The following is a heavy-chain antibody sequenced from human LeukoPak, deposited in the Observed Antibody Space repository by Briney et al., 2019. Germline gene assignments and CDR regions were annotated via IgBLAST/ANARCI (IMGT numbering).Heavy chain of an antibody. D-gene: IGHD1-26*01. J-gene: IGHJ6*03. CDR1: GFTFSSYT. CDR2: ISSSSSYI. Sequence: GGSLRLSCAASGFTFSSYTMKWVRQAPGKGLEWVSSISSSSSYIYYADSVKGRFTISRDNAKNSLFLQMNSLRAEDTAVYFCARATWDPNYYYYMDVWGKGTTVTISS. CDR3: ARATWDPNYYYYMDV. V-gene: IGHV3-21*04.